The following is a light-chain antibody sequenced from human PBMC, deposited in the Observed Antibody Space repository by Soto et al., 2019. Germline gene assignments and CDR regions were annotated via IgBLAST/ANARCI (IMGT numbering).Light chain of an antibody. Sequence: QSALTQPRSVSGSPGQSVTISCTGTSSDVGGYNYVSWYQQHPGKAPKLIIYAVSGRPSGVPDRFSGSKSGNTASLTISGIKADDEADYYCCSYAGYYTLVFGGGTKVTVL. CDR2: AVS. V-gene: IGLV2-11*01. J-gene: IGLJ2*01. CDR3: CSYAGYYTLV. CDR1: SSDVGGYNY.